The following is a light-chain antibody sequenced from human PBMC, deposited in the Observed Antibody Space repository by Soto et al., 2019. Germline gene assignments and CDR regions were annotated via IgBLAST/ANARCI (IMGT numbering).Light chain of an antibody. J-gene: IGKJ1*01. Sequence: DIKLTQSPSTLSASVGDRVTITCRASQTISGNLAWYKQKPGKAPNLLIYKASYLESGVPSRFRGSGSGAEFTLTISTLQPDDFATYYCQQYTDYSWTFGQGTKVEIK. V-gene: IGKV1-5*03. CDR2: KAS. CDR1: QTISGN. CDR3: QQYTDYSWT.